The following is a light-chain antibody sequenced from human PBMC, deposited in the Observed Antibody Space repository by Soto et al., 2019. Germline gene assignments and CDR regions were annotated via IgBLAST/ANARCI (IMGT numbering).Light chain of an antibody. V-gene: IGKV1-39*01. Sequence: DIQMTQSPSSLSASVGDRVTITCRASQSISSNLNWYQQKPGEAPKLLIYVASSLQSGVPSRFSGSESGTDYTLTISSLQHDDFETYYCQQSYSTPYTFGQGTKLEIK. CDR1: QSISSN. CDR3: QQSYSTPYT. J-gene: IGKJ2*01. CDR2: VAS.